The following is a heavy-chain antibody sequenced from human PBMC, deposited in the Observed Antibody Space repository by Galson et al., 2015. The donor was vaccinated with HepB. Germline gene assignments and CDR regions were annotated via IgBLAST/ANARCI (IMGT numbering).Heavy chain of an antibody. Sequence: SETLSLTCTVSGGSISSYYWSWIRQPPGKGLEWIGYIYYSGSTNYNPSLKSRVTISVDTSKNQFSLKLSSVTAADTAVYYCAGWGYSSSWGFRKSYYGMDVWGQGTTVTVSS. J-gene: IGHJ6*02. V-gene: IGHV4-59*01. CDR1: GGSISSYY. CDR2: IYYSGST. D-gene: IGHD6-6*01. CDR3: AGWGYSSSWGFRKSYYGMDV.